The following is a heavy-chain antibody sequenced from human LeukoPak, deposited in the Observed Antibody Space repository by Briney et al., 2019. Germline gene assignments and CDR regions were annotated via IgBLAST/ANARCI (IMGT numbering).Heavy chain of an antibody. D-gene: IGHD6-19*01. J-gene: IGHJ3*02. Sequence: GESLKISCKGSGYTFNGFWIAWVRQMPGKGLEWMGIIYPSDSDTKYRPSVQGQVTIPADRSINTAYLQWSSLKASDTAMYYCAYSSGGEGPYDAFDIWGQGTKVTVSS. CDR1: GYTFNGFW. V-gene: IGHV5-51*01. CDR2: IYPSDSDT. CDR3: AYSSGGEGPYDAFDI.